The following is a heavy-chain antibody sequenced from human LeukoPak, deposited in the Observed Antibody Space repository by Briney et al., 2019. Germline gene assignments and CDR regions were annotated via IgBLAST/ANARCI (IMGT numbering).Heavy chain of an antibody. Sequence: ASVKVSCKVSGYTLTELSMHWVRQAPGKGLEWMGGFDPEDGETIYAQKFQGRVTMTEDTSTDTAYMELSSLRSEDTAVYFCATDRLFYQGASLFGYWGQGTLVTVSS. CDR3: ATDRLFYQGASLFGY. D-gene: IGHD1-26*01. CDR2: FDPEDGET. CDR1: GYTLTELS. V-gene: IGHV1-24*01. J-gene: IGHJ4*02.